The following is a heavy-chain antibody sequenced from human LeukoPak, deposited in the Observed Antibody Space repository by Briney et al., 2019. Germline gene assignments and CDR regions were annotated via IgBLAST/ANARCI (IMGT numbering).Heavy chain of an antibody. J-gene: IGHJ4*02. D-gene: IGHD3-22*01. V-gene: IGHV3-48*03. CDR3: ARGYYSDTTGYNPLDH. CDR1: GFTFSSYE. Sequence: GGSLRPSCAASGFTFSSYEMNWVRQAPGKGLEWISYISSSGSSMSYADSVKGRFTISRDNAKNSMYLQMTSLRAGDAAVCYCARGYYSDTTGYNPLDHWGQGTLVTASS. CDR2: ISSSGSSM.